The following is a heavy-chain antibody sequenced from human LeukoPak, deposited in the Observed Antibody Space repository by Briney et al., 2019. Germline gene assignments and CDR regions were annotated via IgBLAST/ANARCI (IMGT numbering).Heavy chain of an antibody. CDR3: ARSTVSVAGLLDY. CDR1: GGSISSYY. Sequence: SETLSLTSTISGGSISSYYLSWLRQPPGKGLEWVGYIYYSGNTNYSPSLKSRATISIDTSKKEFSLKLSSVNAAETAVDYCARSTVSVAGLLDYWGQGTLVTVSS. CDR2: IYYSGNT. V-gene: IGHV4-59*12. J-gene: IGHJ4*02. D-gene: IGHD6-19*01.